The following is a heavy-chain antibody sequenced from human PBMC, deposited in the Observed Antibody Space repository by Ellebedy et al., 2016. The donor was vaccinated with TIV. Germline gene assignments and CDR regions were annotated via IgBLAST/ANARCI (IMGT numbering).Heavy chain of an antibody. CDR1: GYTFTGYY. J-gene: IGHJ6*02. Sequence: AASVKVSCKASGYTFTGYYMHWVRQAPGQGLEWMGWINPNSGGTNYAQKFQGWVTMTRDTSISTAYMELSRLRSDDTAVYYCARGSRIYDFWSGYYTFMDVWGQGTTVTVSS. CDR3: ARGSRIYDFWSGYYTFMDV. V-gene: IGHV1-2*04. D-gene: IGHD3-3*01. CDR2: INPNSGGT.